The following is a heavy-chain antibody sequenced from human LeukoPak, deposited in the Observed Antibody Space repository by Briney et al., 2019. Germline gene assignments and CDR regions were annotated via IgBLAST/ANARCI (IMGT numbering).Heavy chain of an antibody. CDR3: AREAYRGWLQRNAFDI. D-gene: IGHD5-24*01. CDR1: GDSFTGYY. CDR2: INDRGVT. V-gene: IGHV4-34*01. Sequence: SETLSLTCAVYGDSFTGYYWSWIRQPPGRGLEWIGEINDRGVTYSDPSLKSRVTISVDMSKNQFSLKLSSVTAEDTAVYYCAREAYRGWLQRNAFDIWGQGTMVTVSS. J-gene: IGHJ3*02.